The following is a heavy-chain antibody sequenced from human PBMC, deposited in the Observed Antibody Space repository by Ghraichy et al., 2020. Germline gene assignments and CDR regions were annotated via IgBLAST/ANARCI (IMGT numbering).Heavy chain of an antibody. J-gene: IGHJ4*02. Sequence: ETLSLTCTVSGASISSYYWSWIRQPPGKGLEWIGYIYYSGSTNYNPSLESRVTISVDTSKNQFSLKLSSVTAADTAVYYCAREYSSSSGKTFDYWGQGTLVTVSS. V-gene: IGHV4-59*01. CDR2: IYYSGST. CDR1: GASISSYY. D-gene: IGHD6-6*01. CDR3: AREYSSSSGKTFDY.